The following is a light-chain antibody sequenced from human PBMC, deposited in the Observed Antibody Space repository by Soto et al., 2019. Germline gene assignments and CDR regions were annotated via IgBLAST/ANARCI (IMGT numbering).Light chain of an antibody. CDR2: GAS. Sequence: EIVMTQSPATLSVSPWERATLSCRASQSVSSNLAWYQQKPGQAPRLLIYGASTRATGIPARFSGSGSGTEFTLTISSLQSEDFAVYYCQQYDSSPKTFGQGTKV. V-gene: IGKV3-15*01. CDR3: QQYDSSPKT. CDR1: QSVSSN. J-gene: IGKJ1*01.